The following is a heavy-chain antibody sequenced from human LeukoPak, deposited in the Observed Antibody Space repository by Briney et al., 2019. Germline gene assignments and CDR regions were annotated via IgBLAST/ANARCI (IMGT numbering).Heavy chain of an antibody. Sequence: GASVKVSCKASGYTFTSYDTNWVRQATGQGLEWMGWMNPNSGNTGYAQKFQGRVTITRNTSISTAYMELSRLRSDDTAVYYCARRLVRGVSDYWGQGTLVTVSS. CDR3: ARRLVRGVSDY. J-gene: IGHJ4*02. V-gene: IGHV1-8*03. CDR1: GYTFTSYD. D-gene: IGHD3-10*01. CDR2: MNPNSGNT.